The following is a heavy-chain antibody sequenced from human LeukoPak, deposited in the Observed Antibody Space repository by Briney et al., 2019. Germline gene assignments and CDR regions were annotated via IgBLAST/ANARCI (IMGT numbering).Heavy chain of an antibody. V-gene: IGHV3-30-3*01. CDR1: GFTFSSYA. D-gene: IGHD4-17*01. CDR3: ARISTGAFDI. CDR2: ISYDGNNK. Sequence: GGSLRLSCTASGFTFSSYALHWVRQAPGKGLEWVAVISYDGNNKYYADSVKGRFTISRDNSKNTLYLQMNSLRPEDTAVYYCARISTGAFDIWGRGTMVTVSS. J-gene: IGHJ3*02.